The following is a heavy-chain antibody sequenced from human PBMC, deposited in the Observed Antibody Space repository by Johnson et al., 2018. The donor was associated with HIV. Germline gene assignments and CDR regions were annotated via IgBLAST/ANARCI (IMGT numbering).Heavy chain of an antibody. CDR2: ISYDGSNK. Sequence: QMQLVESGGGVVQPGRSLRLSCAASGFTFSSYAMHWVRQAPGKGLEWVAVISYDGSNKYYADSVKGRFTISRDTSKNTLYLQMNSLRAEDTAVYYCARDPYYDFLTGPRDAFDNWGQGTMVTVSS. V-gene: IGHV3-30*14. CDR1: GFTFSSYA. J-gene: IGHJ3*02. CDR3: ARDPYYDFLTGPRDAFDN. D-gene: IGHD3-9*01.